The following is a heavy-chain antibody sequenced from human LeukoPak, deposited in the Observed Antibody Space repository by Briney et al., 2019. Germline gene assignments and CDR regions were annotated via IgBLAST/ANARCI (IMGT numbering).Heavy chain of an antibody. CDR3: ARGHTAMAPFDY. D-gene: IGHD5-18*01. J-gene: IGHJ4*02. CDR1: GGTFSSYA. Sequence: GASVTVSCKASGGTFSSYAISWLRQAPGQGLEWMGRIIPILGIANYAQKFQGRVTITADKSTSTAYMELSSLRSEDTAVYYCARGHTAMAPFDYWGQGTLVTVSS. V-gene: IGHV1-69*04. CDR2: IIPILGIA.